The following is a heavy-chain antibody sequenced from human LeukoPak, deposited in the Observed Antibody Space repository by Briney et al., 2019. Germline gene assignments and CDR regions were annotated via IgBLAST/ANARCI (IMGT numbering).Heavy chain of an antibody. CDR1: GFIFSRNS. J-gene: IGHJ4*02. CDR2: ISSSSSYI. V-gene: IGHV3-21*01. Sequence: GGSLRLSCAASGFIFSRNSMNWVRQAPGKGLEWVSSISSSSSYIYYADSVKGRFTISRDNAKNSLYLQMNSLRAEDTAVYYCARDGASWGSGLDYWGQGTLVTVSS. CDR3: ARDGASWGSGLDY. D-gene: IGHD3-10*01.